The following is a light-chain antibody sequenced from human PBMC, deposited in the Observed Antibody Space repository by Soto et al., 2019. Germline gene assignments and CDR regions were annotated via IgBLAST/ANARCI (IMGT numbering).Light chain of an antibody. J-gene: IGLJ3*02. V-gene: IGLV1-40*01. CDR3: QSHDSSLNSWV. Sequence: SLLTQPPSMSGAPGQRVTISCTGSSSNIGAGYDVHWYQLLPGTAPKLLIYGNTNRPSGVPDRFSGSKSGTSASLAITGLRAEDEADYYCQSHDSSLNSWVFGGGTKLTVL. CDR1: SSNIGAGYD. CDR2: GNT.